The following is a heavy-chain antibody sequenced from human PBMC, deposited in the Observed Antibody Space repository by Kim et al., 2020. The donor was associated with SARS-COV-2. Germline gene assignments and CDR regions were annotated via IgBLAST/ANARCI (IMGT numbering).Heavy chain of an antibody. CDR1: GFTFSSSW. CDR2: IKQDGSQK. CDR3: ARPNGGS. D-gene: IGHD7-27*01. J-gene: IGHJ5*02. Sequence: GGSLILSCTASGFTFSSSWMTWVRQAPGKGLEWVANIKQDGSQKYYVDSVKGRFTISGDNAKNSLYLQMNSLRVEDTAVYYCARPNGGSWGQGTLVTVSS. V-gene: IGHV3-7*01.